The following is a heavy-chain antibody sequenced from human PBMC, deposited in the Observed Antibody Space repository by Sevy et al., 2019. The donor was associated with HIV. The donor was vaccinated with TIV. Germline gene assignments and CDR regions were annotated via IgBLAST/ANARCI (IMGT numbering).Heavy chain of an antibody. CDR3: ARDGGLGYCTGGSCNRYYYYYGLDV. J-gene: IGHJ6*02. Sequence: GGSLRLSCAPSGFTFSNYWMTWVRQAPGKGLEWVAYIKQDVSEIYYVDSVKGRFIISRDNAENSLYLQMNSLRVEDTAVYYCARDGGLGYCTGGSCNRYYYYYGLDVWGQGTTVTVSS. CDR2: IKQDVSEI. D-gene: IGHD2-15*01. CDR1: GFTFSNYW. V-gene: IGHV3-7*01.